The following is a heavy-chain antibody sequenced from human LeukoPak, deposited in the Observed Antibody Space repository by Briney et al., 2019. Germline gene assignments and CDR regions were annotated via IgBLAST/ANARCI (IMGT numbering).Heavy chain of an antibody. D-gene: IGHD2-15*01. J-gene: IGHJ4*02. Sequence: GGSLRLTCEASGFTFSNSWMTCVRQTPGKGLEWVAKIKQDGSEKYYVDSVKGRLIISRDNAKNSLYLQMNSLRAEDTAVYYCARGYCSGGSCSKYDYWGQGTLVTVSS. CDR2: IKQDGSEK. V-gene: IGHV3-7*01. CDR3: ARGYCSGGSCSKYDY. CDR1: GFTFSNSW.